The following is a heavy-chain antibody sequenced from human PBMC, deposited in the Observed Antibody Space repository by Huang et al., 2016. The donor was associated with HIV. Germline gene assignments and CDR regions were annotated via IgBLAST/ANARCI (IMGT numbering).Heavy chain of an antibody. D-gene: IGHD3-10*01. Sequence: QVQLQESGPGLVKPSQTLSLTCTVSGDSIGSGGHYWSWIRQPPGKGLEWSGFIYYSGSTYHNPSLKSRVTISVDTSKNQFSLKLSSVTAADTAVYFCSRALYYHGSGSYSDYWGRGTLVTVSS. CDR2: IYYSGST. J-gene: IGHJ4*02. CDR1: GDSIGSGGHY. V-gene: IGHV4-30-4*08. CDR3: SRALYYHGSGSYSDY.